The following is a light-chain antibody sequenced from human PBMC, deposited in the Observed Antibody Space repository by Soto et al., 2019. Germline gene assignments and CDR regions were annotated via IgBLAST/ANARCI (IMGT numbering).Light chain of an antibody. CDR2: KAS. CDR3: QQYNSYWT. J-gene: IGKJ1*01. V-gene: IGKV1-5*03. CDR1: QSISSW. Sequence: DIQMTQSPSTLSASVGDRVTITCRASQSISSWFAWYQQKPGKAPKLLIYKASSLESGVPSRFSGHGSGTEFTLTTSSLQPDDFAPYYCQQYNSYWTFGQGTKVEIK.